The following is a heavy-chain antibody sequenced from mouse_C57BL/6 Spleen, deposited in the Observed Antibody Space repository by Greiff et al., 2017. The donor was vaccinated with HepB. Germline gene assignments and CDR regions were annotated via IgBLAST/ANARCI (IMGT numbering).Heavy chain of an antibody. D-gene: IGHD4-1*01. CDR2: ISYDGSN. J-gene: IGHJ1*03. CDR3: ARDRDWDGGYFDV. CDR1: GYSITSGYY. Sequence: EVQLQESGPGLVKPSQSLSLTCSVTGYSITSGYYWNWIRQFPGNKLEWMGYISYDGSNNYNPSLKNRISITRDTSKNQFFLKLNSVTTEDTATYYCARDRDWDGGYFDVWGTGTTVTVSS. V-gene: IGHV3-6*01.